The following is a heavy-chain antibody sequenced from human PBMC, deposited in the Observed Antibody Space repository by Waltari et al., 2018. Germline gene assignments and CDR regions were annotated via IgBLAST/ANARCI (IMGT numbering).Heavy chain of an antibody. J-gene: IGHJ4*02. CDR3: ARDRIAAAGNIDIDY. Sequence: QVQLVESGGGVVQPGRSLRLSCAASGFTFSSYAMHWVRQAPGKGLEWVAVISYDGSNKYYADSVKGRFTISRDNSKNTLYLQMNSLRAEDTAVYYCARDRIAAAGNIDIDYWGQGTLVTVSS. D-gene: IGHD6-13*01. CDR1: GFTFSSYA. CDR2: ISYDGSNK. V-gene: IGHV3-30-3*01.